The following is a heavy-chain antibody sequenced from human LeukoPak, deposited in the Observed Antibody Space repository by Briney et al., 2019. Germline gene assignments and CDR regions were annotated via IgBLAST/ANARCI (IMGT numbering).Heavy chain of an antibody. D-gene: IGHD2-15*01. CDR1: GGTFSSYA. V-gene: IGHV1-69*13. Sequence: ASVKVSCKASGGTFSSYAISWVRQAPGQGLEWMGGIIPIFGTANYAQKFQGRVTITADESTSTAYMELSSLRSEDTAVYYCALELGYCSGGSCFNWFDPWGQGTLVTVSS. CDR3: ALELGYCSGGSCFNWFDP. J-gene: IGHJ5*02. CDR2: IIPIFGTA.